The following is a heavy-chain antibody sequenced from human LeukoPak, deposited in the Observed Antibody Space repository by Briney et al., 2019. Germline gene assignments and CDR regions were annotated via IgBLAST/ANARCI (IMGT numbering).Heavy chain of an antibody. Sequence: GESLKISCKGSGYIFTNYWIGWVRQMPGKGLEWMGIIYPGDSDTRYSPSFQGQVTISADKSISTAYLQWSSLKASDTAMCYCARLGQQLVRTRGHFDYWGQGTLVTVSS. V-gene: IGHV5-51*01. J-gene: IGHJ4*02. CDR2: IYPGDSDT. CDR1: GYIFTNYW. CDR3: ARLGQQLVRTRGHFDY. D-gene: IGHD6-13*01.